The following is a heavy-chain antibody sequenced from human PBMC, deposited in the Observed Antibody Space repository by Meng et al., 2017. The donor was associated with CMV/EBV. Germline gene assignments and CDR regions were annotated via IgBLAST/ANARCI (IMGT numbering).Heavy chain of an antibody. V-gene: IGHV4-34*01. J-gene: IGHJ4*02. Sequence: HVHVTQWGAGLLKPSETLSLTCAVYGGSFSCYYWSWIRQPPGKGLEWIGEINHSGSTNYNPSLKSRVTISVDTSKNQFSLKLSSVTAADTAVYYCARGGIAAAGPFDYWGQGTLVTVSS. CDR2: INHSGST. CDR1: GGSFSCYY. D-gene: IGHD6-13*01. CDR3: ARGGIAAAGPFDY.